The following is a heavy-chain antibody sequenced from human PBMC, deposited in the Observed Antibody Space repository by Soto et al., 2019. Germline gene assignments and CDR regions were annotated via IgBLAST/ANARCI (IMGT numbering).Heavy chain of an antibody. J-gene: IGHJ1*01. CDR1: GYTFTGYY. V-gene: IGHV1-2*02. CDR2: INPNSGGT. CDR3: ASSFSGSGWYGYFQH. Sequence: ASVKVSCKAYGYTFTGYYMHWVRQAPGQGLEWMGWINPNSGGTNYAQKFQGRVTMTRDTSISTAYMELSRLRSDDTAVYYCASSFSGSGWYGYFQHWGQGTLVTVSS. D-gene: IGHD6-19*01.